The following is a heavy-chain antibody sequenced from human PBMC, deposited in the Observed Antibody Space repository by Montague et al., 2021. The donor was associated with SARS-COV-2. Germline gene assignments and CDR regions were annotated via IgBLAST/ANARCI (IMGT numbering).Heavy chain of an antibody. J-gene: IGHJ6*02. CDR1: GGSFSGYY. CDR2: INHSGST. V-gene: IGHV4-34*01. Sequence: SETLSPTCAVYGGSFSGYYWSWIRQPPGKGLEWIGEINHSGSTNYNPSLKSRVTISVDTSKNQFSLKLSSVTAADTAVYYCARGRRISLWFGELFPGGDYYGMDVWGQGTTVTVSS. D-gene: IGHD3-10*01. CDR3: ARGRRISLWFGELFPGGDYYGMDV.